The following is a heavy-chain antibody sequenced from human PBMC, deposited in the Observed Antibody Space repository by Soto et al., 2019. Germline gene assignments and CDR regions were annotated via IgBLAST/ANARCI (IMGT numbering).Heavy chain of an antibody. J-gene: IGHJ6*01. V-gene: IGHV4-39*01. CDR1: GVSISSSSYY. CDR2: IYYSGST. Sequence: PWETLSLTCTVSGVSISSSSYYCGWIRQPPWKGLEWIGSIYYSGSTHYNPSLKSRVTISVDTSKNQFSLKLSSVTAEDTAVYYCACIVVVPAAYYYHYGMEVLGQGTTVTLSS. CDR3: ACIVVVPAAYYYHYGMEV. D-gene: IGHD2-2*01.